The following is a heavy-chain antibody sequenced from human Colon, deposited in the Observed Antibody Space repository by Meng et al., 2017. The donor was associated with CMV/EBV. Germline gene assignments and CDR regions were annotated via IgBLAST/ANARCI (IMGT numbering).Heavy chain of an antibody. CDR2: VSTYNTNR. V-gene: IGHV1-18*04. Sequence: ASVKVSCKASGYTFIDYGFSWVRQAPGQGLEWMGWVSTYNTNRATYAQVLQGRVTLTTDTATTTAYMGLRNLRPDDTAVYYCARDPRRDLLYGMDVWGQGTTVTVSS. CDR3: ARDPRRDLLYGMDV. J-gene: IGHJ6*02. CDR1: GYTFIDYG.